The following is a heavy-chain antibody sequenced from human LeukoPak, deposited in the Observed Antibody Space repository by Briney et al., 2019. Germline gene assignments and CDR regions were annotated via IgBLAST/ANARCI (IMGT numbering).Heavy chain of an antibody. V-gene: IGHV4-39*07. CDR1: GASINSGSNY. J-gene: IGHJ4*02. CDR2: IYSSGST. Sequence: PSETLSLTCRVSGASINSGSNYWGWIRQPPGKTLEWIGSIYSSGSTYYNPSLKSRVIIMIDTSKNQFSLKLSSVTAADTAVYYCARGGLGATITPFDYWGQGTLVTVSS. CDR3: ARGGLGATITPFDY. D-gene: IGHD1-26*01.